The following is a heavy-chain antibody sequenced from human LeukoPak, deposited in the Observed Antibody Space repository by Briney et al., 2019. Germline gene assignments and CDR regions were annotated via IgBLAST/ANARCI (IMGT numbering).Heavy chain of an antibody. Sequence: SETLSLTYTVSGGSISSYYWSWIRQPAGKGLEWIGRIYTSGSTNYNPSLKSRVTMSVDTSKNQFSLKLSSVTAADTAVYYCARDFYDILTGSWDWFDPWGQGTLVTVSS. CDR2: IYTSGST. CDR1: GGSISSYY. CDR3: ARDFYDILTGSWDWFDP. V-gene: IGHV4-4*07. D-gene: IGHD3-9*01. J-gene: IGHJ5*02.